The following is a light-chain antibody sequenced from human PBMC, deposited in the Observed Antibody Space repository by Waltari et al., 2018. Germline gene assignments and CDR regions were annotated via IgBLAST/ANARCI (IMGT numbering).Light chain of an antibody. CDR3: QQSYTSWT. J-gene: IGKJ1*01. CDR2: VAS. V-gene: IGKV1-39*01. Sequence: DIQMTQSPASLSASVGDRVTITCRASQSISTYLNWYQHKPGKAPTLLISVASTLQSGVPPRFSGSGSGTDFTLTISSLQPEDFATYYCQQSYTSWTFGQGTKVEAK. CDR1: QSISTY.